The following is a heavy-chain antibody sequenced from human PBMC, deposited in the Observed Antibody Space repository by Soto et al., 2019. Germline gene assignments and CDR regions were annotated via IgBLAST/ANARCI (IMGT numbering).Heavy chain of an antibody. CDR3: ARGPRVSSTGTGAH. V-gene: IGHV3-74*01. CDR2: ISDDGSTA. D-gene: IGHD1-1*01. J-gene: IGHJ4*02. CDR1: GFTFSAYW. Sequence: PGGSLRLSCAVSGFTFSAYWMHWVRQVPGKGLTWVSRISDDGSTATYADSVKGRFVISRDNAENSLYLEMNTLRVDDSGLYYCARGPRVSSTGTGAHWGRGTLVTVSS.